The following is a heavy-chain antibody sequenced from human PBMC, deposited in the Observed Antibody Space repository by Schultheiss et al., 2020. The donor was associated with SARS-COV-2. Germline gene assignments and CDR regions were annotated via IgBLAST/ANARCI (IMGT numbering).Heavy chain of an antibody. Sequence: GGSLRLSCAASGFTFSSYAMSWVRQAPGKGLEWVSAISGSGGSTYYADSVKGRFTISRDNSKNTLYLQMNSLRAEDTAVYYCAKDDAYYYDSSGYVYYFDYWGQGTLVTVSS. J-gene: IGHJ4*02. D-gene: IGHD3-22*01. CDR3: AKDDAYYYDSSGYVYYFDY. V-gene: IGHV3-23*01. CDR2: ISGSGGST. CDR1: GFTFSSYA.